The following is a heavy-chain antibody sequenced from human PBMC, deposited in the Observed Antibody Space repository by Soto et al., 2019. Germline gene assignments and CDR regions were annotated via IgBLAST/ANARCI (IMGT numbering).Heavy chain of an antibody. Sequence: GGSLRLSCAASGFTFSSYGMHWARQAPGKGLEWVAVIWYDGSNKYYADSVKGRFTISRDNSKNTLYLQMNSLRAEDTAVYYCARGSYAGGSDYYYYGMDVWGQGTTVTVSS. CDR2: IWYDGSNK. J-gene: IGHJ6*02. V-gene: IGHV3-33*01. D-gene: IGHD1-26*01. CDR3: ARGSYAGGSDYYYYGMDV. CDR1: GFTFSSYG.